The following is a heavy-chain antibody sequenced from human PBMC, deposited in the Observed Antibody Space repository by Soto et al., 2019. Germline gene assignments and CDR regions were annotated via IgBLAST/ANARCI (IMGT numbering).Heavy chain of an antibody. CDR2: IKQDGRET. V-gene: IGHV3-7*01. D-gene: IGHD3-16*01. Sequence: EVQLVESGGGLVQPGGSLRLSCAASGFTFSNYWMNWVRQAPGKGLEWVANIKQDGRETDYVDSVKGRFTISRDNAKTSLFLHMNSLRVEDTAVYYCARVGDENENSRSSYRWFDPWGQGTLVTVSS. CDR3: ARVGDENENSRSSYRWFDP. CDR1: GFTFSNYW. J-gene: IGHJ5*02.